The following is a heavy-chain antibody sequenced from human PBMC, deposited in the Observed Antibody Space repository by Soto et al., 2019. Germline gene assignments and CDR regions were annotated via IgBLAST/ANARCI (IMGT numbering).Heavy chain of an antibody. CDR3: ASEEGEVVAATLWYFDL. CDR1: GGSISSSSYY. D-gene: IGHD2-15*01. V-gene: IGHV4-39*01. CDR2: IYYSGST. J-gene: IGHJ2*01. Sequence: QLQLQESGPGLVKPSETLSLTCTVSGGSISSSSYYWGWIRQPPGKGLEWIGSIYYSGSTYYNPSLKSRVTISVDTSKNQFSLKLSSVTAADTAVYYCASEEGEVVAATLWYFDLWGRGTLVTVSS.